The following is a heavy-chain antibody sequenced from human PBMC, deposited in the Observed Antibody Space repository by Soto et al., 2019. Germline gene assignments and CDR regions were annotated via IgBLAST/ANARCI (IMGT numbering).Heavy chain of an antibody. CDR2: ISGSASAT. CDR1: EFSFSNYA. V-gene: IGHV3-23*01. D-gene: IGHD2-8*01. CDR3: ARVPYRYCTNGVCYGVGMDV. J-gene: IGHJ6*02. Sequence: PAGSKILSYSTSEFSFSNYAMSWVRAAPGKGLEWVSLISGSASATHYADSVKGRFTISRDNSKRTVYLQLNSLRAEDTAVYYCARVPYRYCTNGVCYGVGMDVWGQGTTVTVSS.